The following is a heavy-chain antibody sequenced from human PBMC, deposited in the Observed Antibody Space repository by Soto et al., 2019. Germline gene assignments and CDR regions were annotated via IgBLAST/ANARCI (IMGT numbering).Heavy chain of an antibody. V-gene: IGHV3-30*18. J-gene: IGHJ3*02. D-gene: IGHD3-22*01. CDR3: AKDSSYYESSGYYYAGGDAFDI. CDR2: ISYDGSNK. Sequence: QVQLVESGGGVVQPGRSLRLSCAASGFTCSSYGMHWVRQAPGKGLEWVAVISYDGSNKYYADSVKGRFTISRDNSKNTLYLQMNSLRAEDTAVYYCAKDSSYYESSGYYYAGGDAFDIWGQGTMVTVSS. CDR1: GFTCSSYG.